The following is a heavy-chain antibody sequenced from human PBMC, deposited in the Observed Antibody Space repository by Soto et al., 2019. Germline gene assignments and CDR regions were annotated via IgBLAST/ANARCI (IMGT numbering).Heavy chain of an antibody. CDR2: ISGSGGST. Sequence: GGSLRLSCSASALTFSSYAMSWVRQAPGKGLEWVSAISGSGGSTYYAASVKGRFTISRDNSKNTLYLQMNSLRAEDTAVYYCAKSCYGSESLDGMDVWGQGTTVTVSS. V-gene: IGHV3-23*01. CDR1: ALTFSSYA. J-gene: IGHJ6*02. D-gene: IGHD3-10*01. CDR3: AKSCYGSESLDGMDV.